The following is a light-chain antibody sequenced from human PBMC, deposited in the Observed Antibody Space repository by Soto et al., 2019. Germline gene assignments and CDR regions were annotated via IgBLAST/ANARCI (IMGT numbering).Light chain of an antibody. Sequence: DMQMTQSRDTVSVSVGDRVTITCRVSQGISSWLAWYQQKPGKAPKLLIYAASSLQSGVPSRFSGSGSGTDFTLTISSLQPEDFATYYCQQANSSPPSTFGQATRLEIK. CDR3: QQANSSPPST. J-gene: IGKJ5*01. CDR2: AAS. CDR1: QGISSW. V-gene: IGKV1D-12*01.